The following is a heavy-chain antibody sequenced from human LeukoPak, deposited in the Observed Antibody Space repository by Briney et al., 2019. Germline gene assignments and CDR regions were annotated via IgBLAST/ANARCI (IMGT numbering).Heavy chain of an antibody. Sequence: GRSLRLSCAASGFTFSSYAMHWVRQAPGKGLEWVASIKHDGSEKYYVDSVRGRFTISRDNTMNSLYLQMSSLRAEDTAVYYCATDRGWRTSGYYLYYFEYWGQGTLVTYSS. CDR1: GFTFSSYA. J-gene: IGHJ4*02. D-gene: IGHD3-3*01. CDR3: ATDRGWRTSGYYLYYFEY. V-gene: IGHV3-7*01. CDR2: IKHDGSEK.